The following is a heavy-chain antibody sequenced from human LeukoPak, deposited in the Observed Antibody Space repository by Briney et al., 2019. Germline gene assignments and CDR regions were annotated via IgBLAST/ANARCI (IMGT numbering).Heavy chain of an antibody. CDR1: GYTFTTYF. CDR3: VREQAGGHFDY. CDR2: INTNNANT. J-gene: IGHJ4*02. Sequence: ASVKVSCETSGYTFTTYFIHWVRQAPGQGLEWLGMINTNNANTNYAQKFWGRVTMTADMSTTTVYMELSSLMSDDTAVYYCVREQAGGHFDYWGQGTLVTVSS. V-gene: IGHV1-46*01. D-gene: IGHD3-10*01.